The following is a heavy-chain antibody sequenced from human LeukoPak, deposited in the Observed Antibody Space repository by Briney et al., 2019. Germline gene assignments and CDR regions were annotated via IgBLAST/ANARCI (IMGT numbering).Heavy chain of an antibody. J-gene: IGHJ4*02. CDR1: GFTFISYV. V-gene: IGHV3-30*02. CDR2: IWYDGSKK. D-gene: IGHD5-18*01. CDR3: SKDPRDHSYGWSRRYFDY. Sequence: GGSLRLSCAASGFTFISYVMHWVRQAPGKGLEWVAFIWYDGSKKYYADSVKGRFTISRDNSKNTLYLQMNNLRAEATAGYYLSKDPRDHSYGWSRRYFDYWGQGTLVTVSS.